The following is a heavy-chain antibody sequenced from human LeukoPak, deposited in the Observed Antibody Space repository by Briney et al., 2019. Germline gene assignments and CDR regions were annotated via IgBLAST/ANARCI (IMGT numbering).Heavy chain of an antibody. CDR2: IIPIFGTA. CDR1: GGTFSSYA. J-gene: IGHJ6*02. V-gene: IGHV1-69*13. CDR3: ARSPYDFWSGEPYYYYYYGMDV. D-gene: IGHD3-3*01. Sequence: ASVKVSCKASGGTFSSYAISWVRQAPGQGLEWMGGIIPIFGTANYAQKFQGRVTITADESTSTAYMELSSLRSEDTAVYYCARSPYDFWSGEPYYYYYYGMDVWGQGTTVTVSS.